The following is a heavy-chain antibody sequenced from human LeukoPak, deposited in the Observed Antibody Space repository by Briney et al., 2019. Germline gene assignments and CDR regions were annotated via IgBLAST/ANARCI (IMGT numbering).Heavy chain of an antibody. J-gene: IGHJ4*02. D-gene: IGHD2-2*01. CDR2: IYHSGST. CDR3: ARRRCSSTSCLGFDY. V-gene: IGHV4-38-2*01. CDR1: GYSISSGYY. Sequence: PSETLSLTCAVSGYSISSGYYWGWIRQPPGKGLEWIGSIYHSGSTYYNPSLKSRVTISGDTSKNQFSLKLSSLTAADTAVYYCARRRCSSTSCLGFDYWGQGTLVTVSS.